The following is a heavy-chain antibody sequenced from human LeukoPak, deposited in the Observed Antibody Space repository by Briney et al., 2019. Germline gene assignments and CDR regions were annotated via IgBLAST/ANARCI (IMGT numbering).Heavy chain of an antibody. CDR1: GFSFSNVW. D-gene: IGHD2-2*02. CDR2: IKSKSDGGKT. CDR3: TTFTYGRTTCYSEY. Sequence: PGGSLRLSCAASGFSFSNVWMSWVRQAPGQGLEWVGRIKSKSDGGKTDYAAPVKGRFTISRDDSKNTMSLQINSLKTEDTAVYYCTTFTYGRTTCYSEYWGQGTLVTVSS. J-gene: IGHJ4*02. V-gene: IGHV3-15*01.